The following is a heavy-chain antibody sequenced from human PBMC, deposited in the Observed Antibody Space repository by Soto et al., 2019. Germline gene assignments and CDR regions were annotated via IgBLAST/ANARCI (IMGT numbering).Heavy chain of an antibody. Sequence: QVQLVQSGAEVKKPGSSVKVSCKASGGTFGSYAVSWVRQAPGQGLEWMGGIIPVSGAAHYAQKFQGRVTITSDESTSTAYMELSSLSSQDTALYYCATALGCRSTSCTLDYWGQGTRVIVSS. V-gene: IGHV1-69*01. D-gene: IGHD2-2*01. J-gene: IGHJ4*02. CDR3: ATALGCRSTSCTLDY. CDR2: IIPVSGAA. CDR1: GGTFGSYA.